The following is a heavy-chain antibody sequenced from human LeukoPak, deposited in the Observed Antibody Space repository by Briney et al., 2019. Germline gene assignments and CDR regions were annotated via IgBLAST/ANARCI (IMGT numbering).Heavy chain of an antibody. CDR3: ATDEGYCSGGSCYSFDY. D-gene: IGHD2-15*01. Sequence: ASVKVSCKVSGYTLTELSMHWVRQAPGKGLEWMGGFDPEDGETIYAQKFQGRVTMTEDTSTDTAYMELSSLRSEDTAVYYCATDEGYCSGGSCYSFDYWGQGTLVTVSS. V-gene: IGHV1-24*01. CDR1: GYTLTELS. CDR2: FDPEDGET. J-gene: IGHJ4*02.